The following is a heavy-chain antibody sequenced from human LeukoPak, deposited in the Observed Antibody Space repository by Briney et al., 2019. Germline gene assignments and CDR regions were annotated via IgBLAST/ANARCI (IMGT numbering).Heavy chain of an antibody. J-gene: IGHJ4*02. D-gene: IGHD3-10*01. V-gene: IGHV4-39*01. CDR2: IKSGDTT. Sequence: SETLSLTCTVSDGSISSSTFYWGWIRQPPGRGLEWIGSIKSGDTTYYNPSLKSRVTMFVDTSKNQVSLELNSVTAADTAVYYCATQRAWFGEWAFEHWGQVTLVTVSS. CDR1: DGSISSSTFY. CDR3: ATQRAWFGEWAFEH.